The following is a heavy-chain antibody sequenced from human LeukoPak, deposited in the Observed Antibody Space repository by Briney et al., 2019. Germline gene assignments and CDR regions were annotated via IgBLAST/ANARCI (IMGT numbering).Heavy chain of an antibody. J-gene: IGHJ4*02. CDR3: ATSITGTTIDY. CDR2: IYYSGST. CDR1: GGSISSTSYY. V-gene: IGHV4-39*01. Sequence: PSETLSLTSTVSGGSISSTSYYWGWIRQPPGKGLEWIASIYYSGSTYYNPSLKSRVTIPADTSKNQFSLNLSSVTAADTAVYYCATSITGTTIDYWGQGTLVTVSS. D-gene: IGHD1-7*01.